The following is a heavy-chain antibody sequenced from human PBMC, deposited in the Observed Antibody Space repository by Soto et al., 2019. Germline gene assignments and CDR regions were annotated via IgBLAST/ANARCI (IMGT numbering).Heavy chain of an antibody. CDR3: AREGIAESGPNYYDL. CDR1: GFTFKHNA. J-gene: IGHJ4*02. CDR2: ISYDGSTK. V-gene: IGHV3-30-3*01. D-gene: IGHD6-13*01. Sequence: QVQLVESGGGVVQPGRSLTIFCTASGFTFKHNAMHWIRRAPAKGLEWVADISYDGSTKNDADSVKGRFTISRDNAKNTLSLQMSALKSEDTATYYCAREGIAESGPNYYDLWGQGTLVAVSS.